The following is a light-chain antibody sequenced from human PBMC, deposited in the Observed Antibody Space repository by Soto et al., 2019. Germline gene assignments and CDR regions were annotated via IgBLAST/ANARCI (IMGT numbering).Light chain of an antibody. J-gene: IGKJ5*01. CDR2: LGS. CDR1: QSLLHSNGYNY. CDR3: MQALQSPIT. V-gene: IGKV2-28*01. Sequence: DIVMTQSPLSLPVTPGEPASISCRSSQSLLHSNGYNYLDWYLQKPGQSPQLLIYLGSNRASGVTDRFSGSGSGTDFTLKISRVEAEDVGVYYCMQALQSPITFGQGTRLLSK.